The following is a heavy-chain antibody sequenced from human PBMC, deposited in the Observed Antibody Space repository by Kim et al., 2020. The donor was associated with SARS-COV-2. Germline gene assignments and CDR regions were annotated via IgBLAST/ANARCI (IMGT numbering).Heavy chain of an antibody. CDR2: LSGIASAT. J-gene: IGHJ4*02. CDR3: AKVLQGGSSWKFDY. Sequence: EGSLRLSCEGSGFTFSNYAMSWVRQVPGRGLEWVSGLSGIASATYYSDSVKSRFTISRDNSKRTLFLQMSRLRGEDTAVYYCAKVLQGGSSWKFDYWGQG. CDR1: GFTFSNYA. D-gene: IGHD6-13*01. V-gene: IGHV3-23*01.